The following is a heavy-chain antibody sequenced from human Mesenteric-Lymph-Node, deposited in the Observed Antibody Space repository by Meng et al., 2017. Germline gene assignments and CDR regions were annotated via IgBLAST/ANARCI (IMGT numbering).Heavy chain of an antibody. V-gene: IGHV4-39*07. Sequence: SETLSLTCTVSGGSISSSSYYWGWIRQPPGKGLEWIGSISYTGSTYYNPSLESRVTISKDKSKNQFSLNLSSVTAADTAVYYCASGVPYPVNAFDIWGQGTMVTVSS. CDR3: ASGVPYPVNAFDI. CDR2: ISYTGST. J-gene: IGHJ3*02. D-gene: IGHD3-3*01. CDR1: GGSISSSSYY.